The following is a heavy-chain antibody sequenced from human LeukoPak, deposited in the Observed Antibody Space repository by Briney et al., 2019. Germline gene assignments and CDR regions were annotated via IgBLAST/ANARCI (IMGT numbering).Heavy chain of an antibody. V-gene: IGHV4-59*01. CDR2: IYYSGST. J-gene: IGHJ2*01. CDR1: GGSISSYY. CDR3: ARAPTIVVVRGYFDL. Sequence: SVTLSLTCTVSGGSISSYYWSWIRQPPGKGLEWIGYIYYSGSTNYNPSLKSRVTISVDTSKNQFSLKLSSVTAADTAVYYCARAPTIVVVRGYFDLWGRGTLVTVSS. D-gene: IGHD3-22*01.